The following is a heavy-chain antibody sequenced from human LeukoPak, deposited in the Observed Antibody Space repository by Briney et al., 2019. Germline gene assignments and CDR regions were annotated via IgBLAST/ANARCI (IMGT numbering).Heavy chain of an antibody. V-gene: IGHV4-61*02. D-gene: IGHD5-24*01. CDR3: ARDSRWLQSLDY. CDR1: GGSISSGSYY. J-gene: IGHJ4*02. Sequence: SETLSLTCTVSGGSISSGSYYWSWIRQPAGKGLEWIGRIYTSGSTNYNPSLKSRVTISVDTSKNQFSPKLSSVTAADTAVYYCARDSRWLQSLDYWGQGTLVTVSS. CDR2: IYTSGST.